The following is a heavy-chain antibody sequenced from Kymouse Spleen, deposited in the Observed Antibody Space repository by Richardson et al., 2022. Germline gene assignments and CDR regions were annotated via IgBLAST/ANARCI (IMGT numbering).Heavy chain of an antibody. CDR1: GGSISSSSYY. CDR3: ARQHNWNYGGAFDI. Sequence: QLQLQESGPGLVKPSETLSLTCTVSGGSISSSSYYWGWIRQPPGKGLEWIGSIYYSGSTYYNPSLKSRVTISVDTSKNQFSLKLSSVTAADTAVYYCARQHNWNYGGAFDIWGQGTMVTVSS. CDR2: IYYSGST. J-gene: IGHJ3*02. D-gene: IGHD1-7*01. V-gene: IGHV4-39*01.